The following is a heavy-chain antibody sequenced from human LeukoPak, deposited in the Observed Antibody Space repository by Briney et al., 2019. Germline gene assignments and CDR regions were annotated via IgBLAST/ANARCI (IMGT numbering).Heavy chain of an antibody. V-gene: IGHV4-59*08. CDR1: GGSISTYY. J-gene: IGHJ6*03. D-gene: IGHD3-3*01. CDR3: ARHPHVLGITIFGVVINPPYYYYYMDV. CDR2: IYHTGST. Sequence: SETLSLTCTLSGGSISTYYWSWIRQPPGKGLEWIGYIYHTGSTNYNPSLKSRVTISVDTSKNQFSLKLSSVTAADTAVYYCARHPHVLGITIFGVVINPPYYYYYMDVWGKGTTVTVSS.